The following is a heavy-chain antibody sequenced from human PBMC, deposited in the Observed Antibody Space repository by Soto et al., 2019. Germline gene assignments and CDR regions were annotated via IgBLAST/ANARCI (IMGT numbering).Heavy chain of an antibody. CDR1: GGSISSGGYY. V-gene: IGHV4-31*03. CDR2: IYYGGST. J-gene: IGHJ4*02. D-gene: IGHD3-22*01. Sequence: QVQLQESGPGLVKPSQTLSLTCTVSGGSISSGGYYWSWIRQHPGKGLEWIGYIYYGGSTYYNPSLKSRVTVSRDTSKNQFSLKLNSVTAADTAVYYCARGDSSCYYCAPDYWGQGTLVTVSS. CDR3: ARGDSSCYYCAPDY.